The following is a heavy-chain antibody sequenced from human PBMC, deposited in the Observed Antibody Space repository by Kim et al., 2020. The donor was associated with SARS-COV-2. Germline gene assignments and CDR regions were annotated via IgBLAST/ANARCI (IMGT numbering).Heavy chain of an antibody. Sequence: GGSLRLSCAASGFTFSDYYMSWIRQAPGKGLEWVSYISSSSSYTNYADSVKGRFTISRDNAKNSLYLQMNSLRAEDTAVYYCARDGAWEDDSSGYYYYGGPEYWGQGTLVTVSS. D-gene: IGHD3-22*01. V-gene: IGHV3-11*06. CDR1: GFTFSDYY. J-gene: IGHJ4*02. CDR2: ISSSSSYT. CDR3: ARDGAWEDDSSGYYYYGGPEY.